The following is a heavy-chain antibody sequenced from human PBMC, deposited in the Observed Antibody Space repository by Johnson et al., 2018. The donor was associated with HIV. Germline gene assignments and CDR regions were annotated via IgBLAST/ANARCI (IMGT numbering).Heavy chain of an antibody. CDR1: GFTVSTNY. Sequence: VQLVESGGGVVQPGRSLRLSCAASGFTVSTNYMIWVRQAPGKGLQWVSIIYTTGSTYYADSVKGRFTISRDNSKNTLYLQMNSLRTEDTAVYYCAGAGPLEDCRGGTCYSEGLSFRFWGQGTMVTVSS. J-gene: IGHJ3*01. CDR3: AGAGPLEDCRGGTCYSEGLSFRF. CDR2: IYTTGST. D-gene: IGHD2-15*01. V-gene: IGHV3-66*01.